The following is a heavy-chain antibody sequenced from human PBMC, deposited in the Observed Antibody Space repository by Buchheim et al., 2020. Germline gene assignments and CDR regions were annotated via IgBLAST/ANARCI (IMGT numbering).Heavy chain of an antibody. CDR2: ISYDGSNK. CDR3: ARGSGIKGMDV. J-gene: IGHJ6*02. D-gene: IGHD1-26*01. CDR1: GFTFSSYA. Sequence: QVQLVESGGGVVQPGRSLRLSCAASGFTFSSYAMHWVRQAPGEGLEWVAVISYDGSNKYYADSVKGRFTISRDNSKNTLYLQMNSLRAEDTAVYYCARGSGIKGMDVWGQGTT. V-gene: IGHV3-30*04.